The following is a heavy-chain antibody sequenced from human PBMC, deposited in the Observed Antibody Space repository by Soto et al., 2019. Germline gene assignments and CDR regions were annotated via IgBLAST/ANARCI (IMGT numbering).Heavy chain of an antibody. D-gene: IGHD3-22*01. CDR3: ARDPVIATFDAFDF. CDR1: GFTFITYA. Sequence: QVQLVESGGGVVQPGRSLRLSCAASGFTFITYAMHWVRQAPGKGLEWVAIVSFDGSYRYYADSVKGRFTISRDNSKDTLYLQMDSLRPEDTAMYYCARDPVIATFDAFDFWGQGTMVSVSS. CDR2: VSFDGSYR. V-gene: IGHV3-30*04. J-gene: IGHJ3*01.